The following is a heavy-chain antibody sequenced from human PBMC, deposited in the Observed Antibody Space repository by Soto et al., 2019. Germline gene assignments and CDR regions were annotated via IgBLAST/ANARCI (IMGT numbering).Heavy chain of an antibody. J-gene: IGHJ6*02. D-gene: IGHD2-2*02. CDR2: MNPNSGNT. V-gene: IGHV1-8*01. CDR1: GYTFTSYD. CDR3: ARDIVVVPAATPYYYYYGMDV. Sequence: ASVKVSCKASGYTFTSYDINWVRQATGQGLEWMGWMNPNSGNTGYAQKFQGRVTMTRNTSISTAYMELSSLRSEDTAVYYCARDIVVVPAATPYYYYYGMDVWGQGTTVTVSS.